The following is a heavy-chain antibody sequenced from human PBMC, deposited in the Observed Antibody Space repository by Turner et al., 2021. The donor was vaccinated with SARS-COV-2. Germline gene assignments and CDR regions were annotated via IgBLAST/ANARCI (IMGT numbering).Heavy chain of an antibody. CDR3: TGGIAGDS. CDR2: IRSKSYGGTT. D-gene: IGHD6-13*01. V-gene: IGHV3-49*03. Sequence: EVQLVESGGGLVQPGRSLSLSCTASGFTFGNYGMSWFRQAPGKGLEWVSFIRSKSYGGTTEYAASVKGRFTISRDDSKSIAYLQMNSLKTEDTAVYYCTGGIAGDSWGQGTLVTVSS. CDR1: GFTFGNYG. J-gene: IGHJ4*02.